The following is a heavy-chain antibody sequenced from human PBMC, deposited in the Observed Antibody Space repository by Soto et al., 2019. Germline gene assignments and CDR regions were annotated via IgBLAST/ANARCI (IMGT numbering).Heavy chain of an antibody. D-gene: IGHD4-17*01. CDR3: ARQAYGDYLGGNWFDT. J-gene: IGHJ5*02. V-gene: IGHV4-39*01. CDR1: DDSISDSRYY. Sequence: SETLSLTCSVLDDSISDSRYYWGWIRQSPEKGLEWIGSISHDGHAYYNPPLKSRVTLFADTSRNQFSLKMKSVTVADTALYFCARQAYGDYLGGNWFDTWRQAAPVTVSS. CDR2: ISHDGHA.